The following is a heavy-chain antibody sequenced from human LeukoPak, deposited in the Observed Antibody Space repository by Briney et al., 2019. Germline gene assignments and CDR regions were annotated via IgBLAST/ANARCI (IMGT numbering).Heavy chain of an antibody. CDR1: GFTFNSFA. Sequence: PGGSLRLSCAASGFTFNSFAMSWVRQAPGKGLEWVSATRGSGGGTYYADSVKGRFTISSDNSKNTLYLQVNSLRDEDTALYYCARAGIGVVGYFDYWGQGTLVTVSS. CDR3: ARAGIGVVGYFDY. J-gene: IGHJ4*02. D-gene: IGHD6-19*01. CDR2: TRGSGGGT. V-gene: IGHV3-23*01.